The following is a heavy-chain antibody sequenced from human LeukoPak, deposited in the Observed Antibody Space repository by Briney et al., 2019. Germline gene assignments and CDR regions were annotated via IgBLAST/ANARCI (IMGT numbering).Heavy chain of an antibody. J-gene: IGHJ4*02. CDR2: IYSGGST. CDR3: ARDFAYKKFDY. D-gene: IGHD2-21*01. Sequence: GGSLRLSCAASGFTVSSNYMSWVRQAPGKGLECVSVIYSGGSTYYADSVKGRFTISRDNSKNTLYLQMNSLRAEDTAVYYCARDFAYKKFDYWGQGTLVTVSS. V-gene: IGHV3-53*01. CDR1: GFTVSSNY.